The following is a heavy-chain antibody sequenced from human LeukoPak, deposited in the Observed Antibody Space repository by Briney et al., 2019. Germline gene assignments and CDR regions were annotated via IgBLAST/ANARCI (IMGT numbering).Heavy chain of an antibody. CDR2: MNPNSGNT. D-gene: IGHD2-2*01. CDR1: GYTFTSYD. CDR3: ARVKEGSTSRAPWFDP. V-gene: IGHV1-8*01. Sequence: ASVKVSFKSSGYTFTSYDMHWVGPATGQGLAWMGWMNPNSGNTGYAQKFQGRVTMTRNTSISTAYMELSSLRSEDTAVYYCARVKEGSTSRAPWFDPWGQGTLVTVSS. J-gene: IGHJ5*02.